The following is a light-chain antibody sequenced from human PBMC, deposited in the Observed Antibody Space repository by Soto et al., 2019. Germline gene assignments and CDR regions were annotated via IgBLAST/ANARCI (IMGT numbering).Light chain of an antibody. CDR3: QQTFTTPCS. CDR1: QSIIRY. V-gene: IGKV1-39*01. Sequence: DIQMTQSPSSLSASVGDSVTIPCRASQSIIRYLNWYQQKPGKAPKLLIYGTSSLQSGVPSRFSGSGSGTDFTLTISTLQPEDFATYYCQQTFTTPCSFGQGTKLETK. CDR2: GTS. J-gene: IGKJ2*04.